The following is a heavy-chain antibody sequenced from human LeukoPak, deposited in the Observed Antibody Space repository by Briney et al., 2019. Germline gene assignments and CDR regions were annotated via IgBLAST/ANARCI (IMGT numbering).Heavy chain of an antibody. CDR3: TRLIGGDSRDY. J-gene: IGHJ4*02. CDR1: GYSFSTYW. D-gene: IGHD4-17*01. CDR2: IYPGGSDT. Sequence: GESLKISCKGSGYSFSTYWIGWVRQMPGKGLEWMGIIYPGGSDTRYSPSFQGQVTISADKSISTAYLQWSTLKASDTAMYYCTRLIGGDSRDYWGQGTLVTVSS. V-gene: IGHV5-51*01.